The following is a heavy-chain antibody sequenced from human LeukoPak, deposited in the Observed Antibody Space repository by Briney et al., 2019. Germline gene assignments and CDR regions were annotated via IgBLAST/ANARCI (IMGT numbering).Heavy chain of an antibody. CDR2: IYYSGST. J-gene: IGHJ6*03. D-gene: IGHD6-19*01. CDR3: ARGSVAGTFLYYYYYMDV. V-gene: IGHV4-61*05. Sequence: SETLSLTCTVSGGSISSSSYYWGWIRQPPGKGLEWIGYIYYSGSTNYNPSLKSRVTISVDTSKNQFSLKLSSVTAADTAVYYCARGSVAGTFLYYYYYMDVWGKGTTVTVSS. CDR1: GGSISSSSYY.